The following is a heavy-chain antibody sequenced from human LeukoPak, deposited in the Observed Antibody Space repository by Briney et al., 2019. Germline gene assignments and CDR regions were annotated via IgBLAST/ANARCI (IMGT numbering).Heavy chain of an antibody. V-gene: IGHV3-21*01. Sequence: GGSLRLSCAASGFTFNSYSMNWIRQAPGKGLEWVSSITSSSRYIKYSDSVKGRFTISGDSARSSLYLQMNSLRAEDTAVYYCARDSLFYYFDYWGQGTLVTVSS. CDR3: ARDSLFYYFDY. CDR1: GFTFNSYS. J-gene: IGHJ4*02. CDR2: ITSSSRYI.